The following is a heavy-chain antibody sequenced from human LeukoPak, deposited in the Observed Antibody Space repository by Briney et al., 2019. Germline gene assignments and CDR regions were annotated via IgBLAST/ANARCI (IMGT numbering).Heavy chain of an antibody. Sequence: SGGSLRLSCAASGFTFSSYAMYWVRQSPGKGLEWVAVISYDGSNKYYADSVKGRFTISRDNSKNTLYLQMNSLRAEDTAVYYCAKEDYGGTFDYWGQGTLVTVSP. V-gene: IGHV3-30*04. J-gene: IGHJ4*02. CDR2: ISYDGSNK. CDR1: GFTFSSYA. CDR3: AKEDYGGTFDY. D-gene: IGHD4-23*01.